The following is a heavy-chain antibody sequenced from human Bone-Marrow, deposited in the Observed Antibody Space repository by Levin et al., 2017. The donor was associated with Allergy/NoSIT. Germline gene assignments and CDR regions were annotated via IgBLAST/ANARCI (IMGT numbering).Heavy chain of an antibody. CDR3: ARGRGGYDFGVGDY. J-gene: IGHJ4*02. D-gene: IGHD5-12*01. Sequence: GASVKVSCKASGGTFSSYAISWVRQAPGQGLEWMGGIIPIFGTANYAQKFQGRVTITADKSTSTAYMELSSLRSEDTAVYYCARGRGGYDFGVGDYWGQGTLVTVSS. CDR2: IIPIFGTA. V-gene: IGHV1-69*06. CDR1: GGTFSSYA.